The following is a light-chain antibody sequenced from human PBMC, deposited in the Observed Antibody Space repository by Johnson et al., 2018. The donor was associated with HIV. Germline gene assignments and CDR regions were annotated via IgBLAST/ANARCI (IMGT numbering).Light chain of an antibody. J-gene: IGLJ1*01. CDR2: DNN. Sequence: QSILTQPPSVSAAPGQKVTISCSGSSSNIGNNYVSWYQQLPGTAPKLLIYDNNKRPSGVPERFSGSKSGTSASLAITGLQAEDEADYYCQSYDNALSGSKVFGTGTEVTVL. CDR1: SSNIGNNY. CDR3: QSYDNALSGSKV. V-gene: IGLV1-51*01.